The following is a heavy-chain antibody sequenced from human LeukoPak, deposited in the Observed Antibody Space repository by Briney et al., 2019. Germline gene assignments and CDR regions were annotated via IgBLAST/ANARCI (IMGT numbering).Heavy chain of an antibody. D-gene: IGHD2-2*01. J-gene: IGHJ4*02. CDR3: TRGFYCSDHSCYVNGEFDY. CDR2: IGTSGDT. V-gene: IGHV3-13*01. Sequence: PGGSLRLSCAASGFTFSTYDMNWVRQTPGGGLEWVSGIGTSGDTHYPDSVEGRFTISRENAKNSLYLQMNSLRAGDTVVYYCTRGFYCSDHSCYVNGEFDYWGQGTLVTVFS. CDR1: GFTFSTYD.